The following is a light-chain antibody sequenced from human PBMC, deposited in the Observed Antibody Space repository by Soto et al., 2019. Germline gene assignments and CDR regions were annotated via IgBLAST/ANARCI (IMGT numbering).Light chain of an antibody. CDR2: TAS. CDR3: QPAHSFPHT. J-gene: IGKJ2*01. V-gene: IGKV1-12*01. CDR1: QGIGSW. Sequence: DIQMTQSPSSVSASVGDRVTIACRSSQGIGSWLAWYQQKRGKAPQLLIHTASSLQSGVPARFSGSGSGTDFTLPISSLQPEDFATYYCQPAHSFPHTFGHGTKLATK.